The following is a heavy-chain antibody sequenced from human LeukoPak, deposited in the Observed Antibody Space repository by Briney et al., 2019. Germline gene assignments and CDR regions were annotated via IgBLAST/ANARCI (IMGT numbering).Heavy chain of an antibody. D-gene: IGHD4-17*01. Sequence: PGRSLRLSCAAFGFTFDNCAMHWVRQAPGKGLEWVAGISYDGGREYYAASVKGRFSISRDNAKNRLHLQMNSLRPEDSALYHCARTDDDGDYWGQDEDGDYWGQGTLVTVSS. CDR2: ISYDGGRE. J-gene: IGHJ4*02. V-gene: IGHV3-30*04. CDR1: GFTFDNCA. CDR3: ARTDDDGDYWGQDEDGDY.